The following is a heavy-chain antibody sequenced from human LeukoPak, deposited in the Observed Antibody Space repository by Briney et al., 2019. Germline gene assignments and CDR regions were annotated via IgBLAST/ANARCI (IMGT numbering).Heavy chain of an antibody. J-gene: IGHJ5*02. V-gene: IGHV4-39*01. CDR3: ARHGTMIVVVITT. CDR2: IYYSGST. D-gene: IGHD3-22*01. Sequence: PGGSLRLSCAASGFTVSSNYMGWVRQPPGKGLEWIGSIYYSGSTYYNPSLKSRVTISVDTSKNQFSLKLSSVTAADTAVYYCARHGTMIVVVITTWGQGTLVTVSS. CDR1: GFTVSSNY.